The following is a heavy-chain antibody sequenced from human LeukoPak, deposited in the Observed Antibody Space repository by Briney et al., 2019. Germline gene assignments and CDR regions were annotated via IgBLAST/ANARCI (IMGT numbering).Heavy chain of an antibody. D-gene: IGHD6-13*01. CDR1: GFTFSSCA. CDR3: ARDFSKYYFDY. J-gene: IGHJ4*02. V-gene: IGHV3-48*03. Sequence: PGGSLRLSCSASGFTFSSCAMHWVRQAPGKGLEWVSYIGSSGTTAYYADSVKGRFTISRDNAKNSLYLQMNSLRAEDTAVYYCARDFSKYYFDYWGQGTLVTVSS. CDR2: IGSSGTTA.